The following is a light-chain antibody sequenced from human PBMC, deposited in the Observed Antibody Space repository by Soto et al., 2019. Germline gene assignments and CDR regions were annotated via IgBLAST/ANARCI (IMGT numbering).Light chain of an antibody. CDR3: HQYGSTPPYT. J-gene: IGKJ2*01. Sequence: EVVLTQSPGTLSLSPGERATLSCRASQSIIKNYLAWYQQRPGQAPRLRIYGSSDRATGIPGRFSGSGSGTDFTLTISRLEPEDFAVYYCHQYGSTPPYTFGQGTKVEI. CDR1: QSIIKNY. CDR2: GSS. V-gene: IGKV3-20*01.